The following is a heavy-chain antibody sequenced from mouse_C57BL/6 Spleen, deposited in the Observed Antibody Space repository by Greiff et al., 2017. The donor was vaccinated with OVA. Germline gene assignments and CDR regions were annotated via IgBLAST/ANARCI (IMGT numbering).Heavy chain of an antibody. V-gene: IGHV1-15*01. CDR2: IDPETGGT. CDR1: GYTFTDYE. Sequence: VNVVESGAELVRPGASVTLSCKASGYTFTDYEMHWVKQTPVHGLEWIGAIDPETGGTAYNQKFKGKAILTADKSSSTAYMELRSLTSEDSAVYYCTRSYDYDGFAYWGQGTLVTVSA. D-gene: IGHD2-4*01. CDR3: TRSYDYDGFAY. J-gene: IGHJ3*01.